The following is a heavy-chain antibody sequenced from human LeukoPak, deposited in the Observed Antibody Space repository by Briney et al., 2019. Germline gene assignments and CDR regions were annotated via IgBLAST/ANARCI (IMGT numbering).Heavy chain of an antibody. Sequence: SETLSLTCTVSGGSISSSSYYWGWIRQPPGKGLEWIGSIYYSGSTYYNPSLKSRVTISVDTSKNQFSLKLSSVTAADTAVYYCARLERSSSSPDAPLDYWGQGTLVTVSS. CDR2: IYYSGST. CDR1: GGSISSSSYY. D-gene: IGHD6-6*01. V-gene: IGHV4-39*01. CDR3: ARLERSSSSPDAPLDY. J-gene: IGHJ4*02.